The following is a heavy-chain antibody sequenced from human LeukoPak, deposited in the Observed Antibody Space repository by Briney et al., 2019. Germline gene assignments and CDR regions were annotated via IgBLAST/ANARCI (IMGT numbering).Heavy chain of an antibody. CDR3: ARDSIAAAGTDFDY. V-gene: IGHV3-30*03. Sequence: GRSLRLSCAASGFTFSSYGMHWVRQAPGKGLEWVAVISYDGSNKYYADSVKGRFTISRDNSKNTLYLQMNSLRAEDTAVYYCARDSIAAAGTDFDYWGQGTLVTVSS. D-gene: IGHD6-13*01. CDR1: GFTFSSYG. CDR2: ISYDGSNK. J-gene: IGHJ4*02.